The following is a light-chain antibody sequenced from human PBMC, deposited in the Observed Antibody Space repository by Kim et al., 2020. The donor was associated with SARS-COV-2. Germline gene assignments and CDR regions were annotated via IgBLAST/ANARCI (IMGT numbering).Light chain of an antibody. V-gene: IGKV3D-11*02. CDR3: QQRYNWPLT. Sequence: LSPGERATLSCRASQSVGNSLSWFQQKPGQAPRLLIFETSNRATGIPARFSGSGAGTAFTLTISSLEPEDFAVYYCQQRYNWPLTFGGGTKVDIK. CDR2: ETS. CDR1: QSVGNS. J-gene: IGKJ4*01.